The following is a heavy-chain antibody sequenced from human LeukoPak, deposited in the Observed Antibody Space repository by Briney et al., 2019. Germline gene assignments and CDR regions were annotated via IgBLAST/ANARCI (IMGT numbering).Heavy chain of an antibody. Sequence: GASVKVSCKASGYMFAVFGITWVRQAPGQGLDWMGSIRVHNGDTNYAQKFQGRLTMTTDTSATTAYMELRSLKSDDTAVYYCARDRYDVGVAFDFWGQGTMVTVSS. V-gene: IGHV1-18*01. J-gene: IGHJ3*01. CDR1: GYMFAVFG. D-gene: IGHD3-9*01. CDR2: IRVHNGDT. CDR3: ARDRYDVGVAFDF.